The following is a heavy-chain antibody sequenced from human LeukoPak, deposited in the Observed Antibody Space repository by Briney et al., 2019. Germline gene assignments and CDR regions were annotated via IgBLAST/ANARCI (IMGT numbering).Heavy chain of an antibody. D-gene: IGHD2-21*02. J-gene: IGHJ3*02. CDR1: GRSFSDYF. V-gene: IGHV4-34*01. CDR3: ARFSRITWGDWGDAFDI. CDR2: IDDGGNT. Sequence: PSETLSLTCSVYGRSFSDYFWSWIRQSPGKGPEWIGEIDDGGNTNYNPSLMSRVIVSMEKSKKQFSLVMRSVAAADTAVYYCARFSRITWGDWGDAFDIWGQGTTVIVSS.